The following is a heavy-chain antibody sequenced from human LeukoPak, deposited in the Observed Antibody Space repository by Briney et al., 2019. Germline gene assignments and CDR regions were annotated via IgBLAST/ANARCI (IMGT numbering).Heavy chain of an antibody. D-gene: IGHD6-13*01. CDR2: ISWNSGSI. CDR1: GFTFDDYA. Sequence: PGRSLRLSCAASGFTFDDYAMHWVRQAPGKGLEWVSGISWNSGSIGYADSVKGRFTISRDNAKNSLYLQMNSLRAEDMALYYCAKDISSAGIDAFDIWGQGTMVTVSS. CDR3: AKDISSAGIDAFDI. V-gene: IGHV3-9*03. J-gene: IGHJ3*02.